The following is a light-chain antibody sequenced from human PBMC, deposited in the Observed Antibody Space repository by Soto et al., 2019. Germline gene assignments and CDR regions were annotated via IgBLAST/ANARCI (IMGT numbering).Light chain of an antibody. J-gene: IGLJ3*02. V-gene: IGLV1-40*01. CDR3: QSYDSSLRGWV. CDR2: GNS. CDR1: SSNIGAGYD. Sequence: QSVLTQPPSVSGAPGQRVTISCTGSSSNIGAGYDVHWYQQLPGTAPKLLIYGNSNRPSGVPDRFSGSKSGTSASLAITGLRAEDEADDYCQSYDSSLRGWVFGGGTKLTVL.